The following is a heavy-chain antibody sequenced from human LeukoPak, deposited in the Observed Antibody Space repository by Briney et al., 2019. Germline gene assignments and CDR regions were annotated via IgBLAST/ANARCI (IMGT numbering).Heavy chain of an antibody. D-gene: IGHD6-19*01. V-gene: IGHV4-34*01. CDR3: ARGGRSSGWRGRGYYFDY. Sequence: SETLSLTCAVYGGSFSGYYWSWIRQPPGKGLEWIGEINHSGSTNYNPSLKSRVTISVDTSKNQFSLKLSSVTAADTAVYYCARGGRSSGWRGRGYYFDYWGQGTLVTVS. CDR1: GGSFSGYY. J-gene: IGHJ4*02. CDR2: INHSGST.